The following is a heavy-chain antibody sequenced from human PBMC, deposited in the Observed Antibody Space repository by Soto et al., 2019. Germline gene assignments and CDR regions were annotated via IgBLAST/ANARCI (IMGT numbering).Heavy chain of an antibody. CDR3: ARGSFCTGGTCYPDY. D-gene: IGHD2-15*01. CDR1: GFTFSSYW. Sequence: GGSLRLSCAASGFTFSSYWMHWVRQAPGKGLVWVSRINSDGSSTSYADSVKGRFTISRDNAKNTLYLQMNSLRAEDTAVYYFARGSFCTGGTCYPDYWGQGTLFPVSS. CDR2: INSDGSST. J-gene: IGHJ4*02. V-gene: IGHV3-74*01.